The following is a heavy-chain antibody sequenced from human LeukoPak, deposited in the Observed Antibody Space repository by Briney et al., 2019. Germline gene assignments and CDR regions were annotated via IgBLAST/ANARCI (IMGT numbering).Heavy chain of an antibody. J-gene: IGHJ4*02. CDR2: INPSGGST. V-gene: IGHV1-46*01. D-gene: IGHD3-22*01. CDR1: GYTFTSYG. Sequence: ASVKVSCKASGYTFTSYGISWVRQAPGQGLEWMGIINPSGGSTSYAQKFQGRVTMTRDTSTSTVYMELSSLRSEDTAVYYCARDWVHPYYYDSSGYNPFDYWGQGTLVTVSS. CDR3: ARDWVHPYYYDSSGYNPFDY.